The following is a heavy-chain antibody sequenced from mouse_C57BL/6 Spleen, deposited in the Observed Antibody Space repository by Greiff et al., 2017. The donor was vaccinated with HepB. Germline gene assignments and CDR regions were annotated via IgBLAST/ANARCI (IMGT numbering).Heavy chain of an antibody. CDR3: ARQLRLLNYAMDY. CDR1: GYAFSSYW. D-gene: IGHD3-2*02. CDR2: IYPGDGDT. J-gene: IGHJ4*01. V-gene: IGHV1-80*01. Sequence: QVQLKESGAELVKPGASVKISCKASGYAFSSYWMNWVKQRPGKGLEWIGQIYPGDGDTNYNGKFKGKATLTADKSSSTAYMQLSSLTSEDSAVYFCARQLRLLNYAMDYWGQGTSVTVSS.